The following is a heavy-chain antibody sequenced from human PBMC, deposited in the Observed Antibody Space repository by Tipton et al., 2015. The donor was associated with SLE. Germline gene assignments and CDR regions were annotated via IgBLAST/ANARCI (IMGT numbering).Heavy chain of an antibody. CDR2: IYYSGST. Sequence: TLSLTCTVSGGSISSSSYYWGWIRQPPGKGLEWIGSIYYSGSTHYNPSLKSRVTISVDTSKNQFSLKLSSVTAADTAVYYCARDGGEDSSTSLDYWGQGTLVTVSS. CDR1: GGSISSSSYY. J-gene: IGHJ4*02. D-gene: IGHD2-2*01. V-gene: IGHV4-39*07. CDR3: ARDGGEDSSTSLDY.